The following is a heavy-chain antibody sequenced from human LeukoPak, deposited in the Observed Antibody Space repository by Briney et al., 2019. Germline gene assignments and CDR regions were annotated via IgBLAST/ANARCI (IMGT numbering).Heavy chain of an antibody. Sequence: SVTVSCKASRRTFISYAISWVRQAPGQGFEWMGRIIPIFGTANYAQKFQGRVTITTDESTSTAYMELSSLRSEDTAVYYCARYWNAEDAFDIWGQGTMVTVSS. CDR3: ARYWNAEDAFDI. CDR1: RRTFISYA. D-gene: IGHD1-1*01. V-gene: IGHV1-69*05. J-gene: IGHJ3*02. CDR2: IIPIFGTA.